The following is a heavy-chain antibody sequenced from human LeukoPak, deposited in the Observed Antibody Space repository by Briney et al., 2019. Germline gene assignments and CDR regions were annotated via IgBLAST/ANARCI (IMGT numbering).Heavy chain of an antibody. V-gene: IGHV4-59*11. CDR2: IYYSGNT. J-gene: IGHJ4*02. Sequence: SETLSLTCTVSGGSMRSHYWSWIRQSPGKGLEWIGHIYYSGNTNYNPSLKSRVAISIDTSKNQFSLKLNTVTAADTAVYYCANRFCTSSGCGVAYWGQGTLVTVSS. CDR1: GGSMRSHY. D-gene: IGHD2-2*01. CDR3: ANRFCTSSGCGVAY.